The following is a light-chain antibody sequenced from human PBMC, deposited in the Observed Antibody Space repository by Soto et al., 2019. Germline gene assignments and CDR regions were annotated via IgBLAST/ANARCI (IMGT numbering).Light chain of an antibody. J-gene: IGKJ5*01. Sequence: EIVLTQSPATLSLSPGERATLSCRASQSVYIYLAWYQQKPGQSPRLLIYDASNMATGIPARFSGSGSGTVFTLTISSLEPEDFALYYCQHRSSWPVSFGQGTRLEIK. CDR2: DAS. CDR3: QHRSSWPVS. CDR1: QSVYIY. V-gene: IGKV3-11*01.